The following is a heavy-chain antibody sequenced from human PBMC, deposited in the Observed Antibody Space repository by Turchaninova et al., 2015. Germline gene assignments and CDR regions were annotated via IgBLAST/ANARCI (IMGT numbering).Heavy chain of an antibody. Sequence: GGGLVKPEGSLRLSCAASGFTFSDYYMSWIRQAPGKGLEWVSYISSSSSYTNYADSVKGRFTISRDNAKNSLYLQMNSLRAEDTAVYYCARIWVAGTPRYYFDYWGQGTLVTVSS. CDR1: GFTFSDYY. J-gene: IGHJ4*02. D-gene: IGHD2-15*01. V-gene: IGHV3-11*06. CDR2: ISSSSSYT. CDR3: ARIWVAGTPRYYFDY.